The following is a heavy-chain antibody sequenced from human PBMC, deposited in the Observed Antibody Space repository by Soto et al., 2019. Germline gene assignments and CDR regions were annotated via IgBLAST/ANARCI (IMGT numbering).Heavy chain of an antibody. Sequence: QVQLQESGPGLVKPSGTLSLTCDVSGGSISSSNWWTWVRQPPGKGQEWIGEIYHNGRSNDSLSLKSRVTMSLNKSKNQFPLQLKSVPAADTAVYFCAGLTVLSMGYYSGLDVWGQGTTVTVSS. CDR1: GGSISSSNW. CDR2: IYHNGRS. D-gene: IGHD2-8*01. CDR3: AGLTVLSMGYYSGLDV. J-gene: IGHJ6*02. V-gene: IGHV4-4*02.